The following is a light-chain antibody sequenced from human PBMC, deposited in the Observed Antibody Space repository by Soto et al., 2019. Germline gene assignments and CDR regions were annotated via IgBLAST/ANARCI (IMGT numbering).Light chain of an antibody. CDR2: EVI. CDR1: SSDIGDHNY. J-gene: IGLJ2*01. CDR3: SSFTSTSTVI. V-gene: IGLV2-14*01. Sequence: QSALTQPASVSGSLGQSITISCTGTSSDIGDHNYVSWYQLHPGKAPKVLIFEVIKRPSGVSTRFSGSKSGNMASLTISGLRPEDEGDYYCSSFTSTSTVILGGGTKVTVL.